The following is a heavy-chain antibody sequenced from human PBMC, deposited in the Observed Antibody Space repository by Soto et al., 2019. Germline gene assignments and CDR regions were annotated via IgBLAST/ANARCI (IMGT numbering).Heavy chain of an antibody. CDR3: ARRGSSSSRGFDH. D-gene: IGHD6-6*01. J-gene: IGHJ4*02. Sequence: EVQLVESGGGLVQPGGSLRLSCAASGFTFSSYSMNWVRQAPGKGLEWVSYISSSSSTIYYADSVKGRFTISRDNAKNSLYLQMNSLRAEDTAVYYCARRGSSSSRGFDHWGQGTLVTVSS. CDR2: ISSSSSTI. CDR1: GFTFSSYS. V-gene: IGHV3-48*01.